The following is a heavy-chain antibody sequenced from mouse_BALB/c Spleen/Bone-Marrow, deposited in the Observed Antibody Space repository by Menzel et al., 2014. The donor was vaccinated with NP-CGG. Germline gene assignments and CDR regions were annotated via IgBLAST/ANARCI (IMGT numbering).Heavy chain of an antibody. CDR3: ARYYYGTLLDY. CDR1: GFNVKDTY. Sequence: VQLKQSGAELVKSGASVKLSCTASGFNVKDTYMHWVKQRPEQGLEWIGRIDPANGNTKYDPKFQGKATITADTSSNXAYLQLSSLTSEDTAVYYCARYYYGTLLDYWGQGTTLTVSS. V-gene: IGHV14-3*02. CDR2: IDPANGNT. J-gene: IGHJ2*01. D-gene: IGHD1-1*01.